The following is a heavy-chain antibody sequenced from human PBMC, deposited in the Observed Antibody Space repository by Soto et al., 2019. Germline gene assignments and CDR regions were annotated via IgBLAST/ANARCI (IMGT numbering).Heavy chain of an antibody. CDR2: TKPDGSEK. CDR1: GFTFSSYW. CDR3: ARVAYVDESFDY. J-gene: IGHJ4*02. V-gene: IGHV3-7*01. Sequence: EVHLVESGGGLVQPGGSLRLSCAASGFTFSSYWMTWVRQAPGKGLEWVANTKPDGSEKNYVGSVKGRFTISRDNAKNSLFLQMDSLRPEDTAVYYCARVAYVDESFDYWGQGTLVTVSS. D-gene: IGHD2-21*01.